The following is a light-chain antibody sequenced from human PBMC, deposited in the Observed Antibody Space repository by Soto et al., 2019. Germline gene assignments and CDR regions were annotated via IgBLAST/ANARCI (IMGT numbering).Light chain of an antibody. CDR3: QQYGSSQWT. V-gene: IGKV3-20*01. Sequence: EIVLTQSPGTLSLSPGERATLSCRASQSVSSSYLAWYQQKPGQAPRLLIYGASNKATGIPDRFSGSGSGTDFTLTNSRLEPEDFAVYYCQQYGSSQWTFGQGTKVEIK. J-gene: IGKJ1*01. CDR2: GAS. CDR1: QSVSSSY.